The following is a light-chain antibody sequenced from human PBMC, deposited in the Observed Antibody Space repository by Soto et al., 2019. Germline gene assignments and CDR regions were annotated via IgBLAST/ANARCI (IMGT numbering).Light chain of an antibody. CDR1: QRINSY. J-gene: IGKJ3*01. CDR3: QQSYSIPET. V-gene: IGKV1-39*01. CDR2: AAS. Sequence: DIQLTQSPSSMSATVGDKVTITCRASQRINSYLNWYQQKPGKAPKVLIYAASRLQSGDPSRFSCSGSGTDFTLTISSLQLEDFATYYCQQSYSIPETFAPGT.